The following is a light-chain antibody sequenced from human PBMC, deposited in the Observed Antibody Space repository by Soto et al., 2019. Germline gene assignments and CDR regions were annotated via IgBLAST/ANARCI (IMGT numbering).Light chain of an antibody. J-gene: IGKJ1*01. V-gene: IGKV4-1*01. CDR2: WAS. CDR1: QSVLYSSNNENY. Sequence: DIVMTQSPDSLAVSLGERATINCKSSQSVLYSSNNENYLAWYQQKPGQPPKLLIYWASTRESGVPDRFSGSGSGADFTLTISSLQAEDVAVYYCQQYYSTPQPFGQGTKVEIK. CDR3: QQYYSTPQP.